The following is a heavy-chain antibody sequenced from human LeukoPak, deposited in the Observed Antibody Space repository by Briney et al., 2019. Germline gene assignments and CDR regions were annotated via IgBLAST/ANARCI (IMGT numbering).Heavy chain of an antibody. J-gene: IGHJ4*02. V-gene: IGHV1-69*05. CDR3: ARAHYGSGSYWYYFDY. CDR2: IIPIFGTA. Sequence: GASVKVSCKASGGTFSSYAISWVRQAPGQELEWMGGIIPIFGTANYARKFQGRVTITTDESTSTAYMELSSLRSEDTAVYYCARAHYGSGSYWYYFDYWGQGTLVTVSS. CDR1: GGTFSSYA. D-gene: IGHD3-10*01.